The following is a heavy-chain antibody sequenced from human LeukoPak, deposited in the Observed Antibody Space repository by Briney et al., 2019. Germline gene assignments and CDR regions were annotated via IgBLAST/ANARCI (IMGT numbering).Heavy chain of an antibody. V-gene: IGHV1-8*01. CDR1: GYTFTSYD. Sequence: ASVKVSCKASGYTFTSYDINWVRQATGQGLEWMGWMNPNSGNTGYAQKFQGRVTMTRNTSISTAYMELSSLRAEDTAVYYRAKDGGSTVVVTEYYFDYWGQGTLVTVSS. CDR2: MNPNSGNT. J-gene: IGHJ4*02. D-gene: IGHD3-22*01. CDR3: AKDGGSTVVVTEYYFDY.